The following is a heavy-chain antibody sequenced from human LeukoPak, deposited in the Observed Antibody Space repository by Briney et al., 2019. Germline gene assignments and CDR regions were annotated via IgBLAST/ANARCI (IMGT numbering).Heavy chain of an antibody. D-gene: IGHD4-11*01. Sequence: SETLSLTCTVSGASISSYYWSWIRQPPGKGLEWIGYIYYGGSTKYNPSLKSRVTISVDESKDQFSLKLSSVTAADTAIYYCARHDYSNYPPNYWFDPWGQGTLVTVSS. CDR2: IYYGGST. CDR3: ARHDYSNYPPNYWFDP. J-gene: IGHJ5*02. CDR1: GASISSYY. V-gene: IGHV4-59*08.